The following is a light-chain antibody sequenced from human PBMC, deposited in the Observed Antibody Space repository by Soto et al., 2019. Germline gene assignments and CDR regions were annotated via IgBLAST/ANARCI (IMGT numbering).Light chain of an antibody. Sequence: QSALTQPASVSGSPGQSITLSCTGTSSDVGGYNYVSWYQQYPGKAPKLMIYDVSKRPSGVSNRFSGSKSGNTASLTISGLQAEDEADYYCSSYTSSSTSVVFGGGTKLTVL. CDR3: SSYTSSSTSVV. CDR1: SSDVGGYNY. CDR2: DVS. J-gene: IGLJ2*01. V-gene: IGLV2-14*01.